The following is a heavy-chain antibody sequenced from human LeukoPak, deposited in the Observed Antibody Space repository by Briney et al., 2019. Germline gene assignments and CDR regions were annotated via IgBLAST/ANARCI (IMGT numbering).Heavy chain of an antibody. Sequence: SETLSLTCTVSGGSISVYYRSWIRQPPGKGLEWIGYIYYSGNTNHNPSLKSRVTISVDTSKNQFSLKLSSVTAADTAVYYCARMGSDGMDVWGQGTTVTVSS. V-gene: IGHV4-59*01. D-gene: IGHD5-24*01. CDR2: IYYSGNT. J-gene: IGHJ6*02. CDR1: GGSISVYY. CDR3: ARMGSDGMDV.